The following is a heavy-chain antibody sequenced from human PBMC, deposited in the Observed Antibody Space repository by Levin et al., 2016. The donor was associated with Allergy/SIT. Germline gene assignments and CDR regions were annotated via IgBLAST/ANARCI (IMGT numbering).Heavy chain of an antibody. CDR2: IYYSGST. D-gene: IGHD4-11*01. J-gene: IGHJ4*02. Sequence: WIRQPPGKGLEWIGSIYYSGSTYYNPSLKSRVTISVDTSKNQFSLKLSSVTAADTAVYYCARLRYSGHHFDYWGQGTLVTVSS. V-gene: IGHV4-39*01. CDR3: ARLRYSGHHFDY.